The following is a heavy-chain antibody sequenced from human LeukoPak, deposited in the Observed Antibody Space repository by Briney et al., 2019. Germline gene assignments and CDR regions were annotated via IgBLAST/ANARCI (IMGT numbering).Heavy chain of an antibody. D-gene: IGHD3-10*01. V-gene: IGHV3-74*01. J-gene: IGHJ6*02. CDR2: NNSDGSST. CDR3: ASGGRGYYGSGSYYRYYYYYYGMDV. Sequence: GGSLRLSCAASGFTFSRYCVHWARQAPGKGLVWVSRNNSDGSSTSYADSVKGRFTISRDNAKNTLYLQMNSLRAEDTAVYYCASGGRGYYGSGSYYRYYYYYYGMDVWGQGNTVTVSS. CDR1: GFTFSRYC.